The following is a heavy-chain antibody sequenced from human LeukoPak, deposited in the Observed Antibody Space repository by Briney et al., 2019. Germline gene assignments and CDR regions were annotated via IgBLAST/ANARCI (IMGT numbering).Heavy chain of an antibody. Sequence: GASVKVSCKASGGTFSSYAISWVRQAPGQGLEWMGGIIPIFGTANYAQKFQGRVTITTDESTSTAYMERSSLRSEDTAVYYCARGRAMAGDYWGQGTLVTVSS. CDR2: IIPIFGTA. CDR3: ARGRAMAGDY. CDR1: GGTFSSYA. D-gene: IGHD5-18*01. V-gene: IGHV1-69*05. J-gene: IGHJ4*02.